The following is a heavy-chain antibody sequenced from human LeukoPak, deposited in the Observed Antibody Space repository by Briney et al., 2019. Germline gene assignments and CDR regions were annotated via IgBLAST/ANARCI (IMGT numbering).Heavy chain of an antibody. V-gene: IGHV3-23*01. CDR1: GFTLSSYA. CDR3: AKDKARYFDWLSY. Sequence: GGSPRLSCAASGFTLSSYAMSWGRPAPGKGGEGVSAISGSGGSTYYADSVKGRFTISRDNSKNTLYLQMNSLRAEDTAVYYCAKDKARYFDWLSYWGQGTLVTVSS. D-gene: IGHD3-9*01. J-gene: IGHJ4*02. CDR2: ISGSGGST.